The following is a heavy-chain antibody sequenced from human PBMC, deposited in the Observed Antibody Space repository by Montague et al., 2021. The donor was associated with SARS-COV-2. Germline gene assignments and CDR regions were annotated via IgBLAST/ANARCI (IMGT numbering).Heavy chain of an antibody. Sequence: PALVKPTQTLTLTCTFSGFSLSTSGVGVGWIRQPPGKALEWLALIYWDDDNRYSPSLKSRLTITKDTSKNQVVLTMTNMDPVDTATYYCAHRDSGRIAAAGFHSGGQGALVTVSS. CDR1: GFSLSTSGVG. D-gene: IGHD6-13*01. V-gene: IGHV2-5*02. CDR2: IYWDDDN. J-gene: IGHJ4*02. CDR3: AHRDSGRIAAAGFHS.